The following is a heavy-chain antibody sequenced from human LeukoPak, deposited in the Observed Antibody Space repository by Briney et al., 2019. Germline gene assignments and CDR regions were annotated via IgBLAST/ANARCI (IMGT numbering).Heavy chain of an antibody. J-gene: IGHJ3*02. CDR1: GGSISSGDYY. Sequence: PSQTLSLTCTVSGGSISSGDYYWSWIRQPPGKGLEWIGYIYYSGSTYYNPSLKSRVTISVDTSKNQFSLKLSSVTAADTAVYYCARDARGIAAAGQLNIWGQGTMVTVSS. V-gene: IGHV4-30-4*01. CDR2: IYYSGST. D-gene: IGHD6-13*01. CDR3: ARDARGIAAAGQLNI.